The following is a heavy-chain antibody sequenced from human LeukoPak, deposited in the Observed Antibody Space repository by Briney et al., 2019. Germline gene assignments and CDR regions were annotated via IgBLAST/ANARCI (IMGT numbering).Heavy chain of an antibody. CDR2: ISYDGSNK. Sequence: GRSLRLSCAASGFTFSSYAMHWVRQAPGKGLEWVAVISYDGSNKYYADSVKGRFTISRDNSKNTLYLQMNSLRAEDTAVYYCARDGAYSSSYYYYYYMDVWGKGTTVTVSS. CDR1: GFTFSSYA. J-gene: IGHJ6*03. D-gene: IGHD6-6*01. V-gene: IGHV3-30*01. CDR3: ARDGAYSSSYYYYYYMDV.